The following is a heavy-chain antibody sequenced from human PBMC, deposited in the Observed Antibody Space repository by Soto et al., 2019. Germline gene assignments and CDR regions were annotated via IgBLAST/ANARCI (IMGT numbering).Heavy chain of an antibody. CDR1: GYTLSDYG. V-gene: IGHV1-18*01. CDR2: SNADTGHT. Sequence: QVQLVQSGGEVKKPGASVKVSCKASGYTLSDYGISWVRQAPGQGLEWMGWSNADTGHTNYAQKFQGRVTMTTDTATSTASMELVSLTSADTAVYYCARGPKMSVTGTYYNFGMDVWGQGTTVTVSS. CDR3: ARGPKMSVTGTYYNFGMDV. D-gene: IGHD1-1*01. J-gene: IGHJ6*02.